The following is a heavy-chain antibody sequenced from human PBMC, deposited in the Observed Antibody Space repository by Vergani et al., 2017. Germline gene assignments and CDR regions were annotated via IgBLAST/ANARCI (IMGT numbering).Heavy chain of an antibody. CDR1: GYSFTNYW. CDR2: IHPADSDT. D-gene: IGHD3-22*01. CDR3: ARLYGRDSSGSKYFDY. Sequence: EVQLVQPGAEVKKPGESLKISCQISGYSFTNYWIGWVRQMPGKGLEWMGIIHPADSDTRYSPSFQGQVTISVDKSISTAYLQRSSLRASDSAMYYCARLYGRDSSGSKYFDYWGQGTLVTVSS. V-gene: IGHV5-51*01. J-gene: IGHJ4*02.